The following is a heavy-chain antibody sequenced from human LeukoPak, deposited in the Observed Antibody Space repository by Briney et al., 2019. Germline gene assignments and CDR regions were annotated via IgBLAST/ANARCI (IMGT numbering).Heavy chain of an antibody. V-gene: IGHV6-1*01. CDR2: TYYRSKWYT. CDR1: GDSVSSNSAA. D-gene: IGHD6-19*01. J-gene: IGHJ5*02. CDR3: ARGGIGWSVSLFDP. Sequence: SQTLSLTCAISGDSVSSNSAARNWIRQSPSRGLEWLGRTYYRSKWYTDYAVSVKSRITINPDTSKNQFSLQLNSVTPEDTAVYYCARGGIGWSVSLFDPWGQGTLVTVSS.